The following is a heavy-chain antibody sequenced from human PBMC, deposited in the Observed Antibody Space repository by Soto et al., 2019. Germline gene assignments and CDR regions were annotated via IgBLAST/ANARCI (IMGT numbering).Heavy chain of an antibody. Sequence: GGSLRLSCAASGFTVSSNYMSWVRQAPGKGLEWVSVIYSGGSTYYADSVKGRFTISRDNSKNTLYLQMNSLRAEDTAVYYCARRTTVTTLYYYYMDVWGKGTTVTVSS. D-gene: IGHD4-4*01. CDR2: IYSGGST. CDR1: GFTVSSNY. V-gene: IGHV3-66*01. CDR3: ARRTTVTTLYYYYMDV. J-gene: IGHJ6*03.